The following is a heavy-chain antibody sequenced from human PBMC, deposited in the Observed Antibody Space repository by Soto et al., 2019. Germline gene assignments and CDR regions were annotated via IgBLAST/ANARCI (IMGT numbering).Heavy chain of an antibody. CDR1: GFTFSSYA. CDR2: ISYDGSNK. V-gene: IGHV3-30-3*01. D-gene: IGHD2-2*02. J-gene: IGHJ6*02. CDR3: ARYCSSTSCYILGPYYYYYGMDV. Sequence: VGSLRLSCAASGFTFSSYAMHRVRQARGKGLEWVAVISYDGSNKYYADSVKGRFTISRDNSKNTLYLQMNSLRAEDTAVYYCARYCSSTSCYILGPYYYYYGMDVWGQGTTVTVSS.